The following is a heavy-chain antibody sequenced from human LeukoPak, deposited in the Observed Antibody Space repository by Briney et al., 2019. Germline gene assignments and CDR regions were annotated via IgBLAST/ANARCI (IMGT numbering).Heavy chain of an antibody. Sequence: SVKVSFKASGGTFSSYAISWVRQAPGQGLEWMGGIIPIFGTANYAQKFQGRVTITADESTSTAHMELSSLRSEDTAVYYCARVSDHQSAAGTRWGQGTLVTVSS. V-gene: IGHV1-69*13. J-gene: IGHJ4*02. D-gene: IGHD6-13*01. CDR1: GGTFSSYA. CDR3: ARVSDHQSAAGTR. CDR2: IIPIFGTA.